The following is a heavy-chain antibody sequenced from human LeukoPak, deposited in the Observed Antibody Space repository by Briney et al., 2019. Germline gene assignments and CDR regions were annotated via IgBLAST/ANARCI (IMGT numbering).Heavy chain of an antibody. J-gene: IGHJ4*02. CDR2: INWNGGST. CDR3: ARGGYSSGWAHAFDY. D-gene: IGHD6-19*01. CDR1: GFTFESYG. V-gene: IGHV3-20*04. Sequence: GGSLRLSCAASGFTFESYGMSWVRQGPGKGLEWVSGINWNGGSTGYADSVKGRFTISRDNAKNSLYLQVNSLRAEDTALYYCARGGYSSGWAHAFDYWGQGTLVTVSS.